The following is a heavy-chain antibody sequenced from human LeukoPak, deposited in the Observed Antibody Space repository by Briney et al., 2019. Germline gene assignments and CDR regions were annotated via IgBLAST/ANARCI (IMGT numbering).Heavy chain of an antibody. V-gene: IGHV4-34*01. Sequence: PSETLSLTCAVYGGSFSGYYWSWIRQPPGKGLEWIGEINHSGSTNYNPSLKSRVTISVDTSKNQFSLKLSSVTAADTAVYYCARGNFGDIVVVPAAPKAGKWFDPWGQGTLVTVSS. CDR1: GGSFSGYY. D-gene: IGHD2-2*01. J-gene: IGHJ5*02. CDR2: INHSGST. CDR3: ARGNFGDIVVVPAAPKAGKWFDP.